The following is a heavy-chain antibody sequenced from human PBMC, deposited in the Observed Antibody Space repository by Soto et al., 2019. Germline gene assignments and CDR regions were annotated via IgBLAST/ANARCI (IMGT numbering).Heavy chain of an antibody. CDR2: IWYDGSNK. D-gene: IGHD1-26*01. Sequence: PGGSLRLSCAASGFTFSSYGMHWVRQAPGKGLEWVAVIWYDGSNKYYADSVKGRFTISRDNSKNTLYLQMNSLRAEDTAVYYCARENARRTSGSRRYGYYYGMDVWGQGTTVTVSS. V-gene: IGHV3-33*01. CDR3: ARENARRTSGSRRYGYYYGMDV. J-gene: IGHJ6*02. CDR1: GFTFSSYG.